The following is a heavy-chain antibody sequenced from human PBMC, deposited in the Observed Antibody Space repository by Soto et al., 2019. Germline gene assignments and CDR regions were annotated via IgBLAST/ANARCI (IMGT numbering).Heavy chain of an antibody. V-gene: IGHV3-13*04. CDR1: GFTFSTYD. Sequence: EVQLVESGGGLVQPGGSLRLSCAASGFTFSTYDMHWVRQATGRGLEWVSAIGTGGDTYYPGSVMGRFTISREDAKNSLALQMDSLRAGDTAVYYCAREVHVTITNGWDFDLWGRGTLVTVSS. CDR2: IGTGGDT. J-gene: IGHJ2*01. D-gene: IGHD3-10*01. CDR3: AREVHVTITNGWDFDL.